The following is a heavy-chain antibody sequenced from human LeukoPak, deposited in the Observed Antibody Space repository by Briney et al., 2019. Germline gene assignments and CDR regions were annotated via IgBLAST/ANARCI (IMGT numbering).Heavy chain of an antibody. CDR2: IYSGGST. CDR1: GFTVSNDY. V-gene: IGHV3-66*01. D-gene: IGHD3-16*01. J-gene: IGHJ4*02. Sequence: PGGSLRLSCAVSGFTVSNDYVSWVRQTPGKGLEWVSVIYSGGSTYYADSVKGRFTTSRDNSKNTVYLQMKSLRAEDTAVYYCARVRANMLFDYWGQGTLVTVSS. CDR3: ARVRANMLFDY.